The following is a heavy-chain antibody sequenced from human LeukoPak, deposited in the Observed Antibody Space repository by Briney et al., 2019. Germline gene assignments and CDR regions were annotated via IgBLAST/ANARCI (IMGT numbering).Heavy chain of an antibody. CDR2: IWYDGSKK. CDR3: AKDVGLRYFFDY. V-gene: IGHV3-33*06. D-gene: IGHD4-17*01. J-gene: IGHJ4*02. Sequence: GGSLRLSCAASGFTFNSYGMHWVRQAPGKGLEGVALIWYDGSKKDYAGSVKGRFTISRDSSKNTLFLQMNSLRAEDTAVYYCAKDVGLRYFFDYWGQGTLVTVSS. CDR1: GFTFNSYG.